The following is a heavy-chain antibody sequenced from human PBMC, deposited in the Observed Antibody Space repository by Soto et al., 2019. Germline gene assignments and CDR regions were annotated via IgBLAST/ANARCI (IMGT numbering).Heavy chain of an antibody. D-gene: IGHD3-3*01. CDR3: ARDIWSGDYKWLDS. Sequence: GSLRLSCTSSTVTINVHGIQWVRQAPGKGLEWVAFISNDGRAQYYADSVKGRFTISRDYSKNTVDLQMNSLRNEETAVYYCARDIWSGDYKWLDSWGQGTLVTVYS. J-gene: IGHJ5*01. CDR1: TVTINVHG. CDR2: ISNDGRAQ. V-gene: IGHV3-30*03.